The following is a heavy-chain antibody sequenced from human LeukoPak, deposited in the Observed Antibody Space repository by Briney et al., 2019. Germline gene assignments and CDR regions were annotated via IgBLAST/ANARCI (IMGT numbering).Heavy chain of an antibody. CDR1: GYTFTGYY. CDR2: INPNSGGT. J-gene: IGHJ4*02. V-gene: IGHV1-2*02. D-gene: IGHD1-26*01. CDR3: ARDGGGSYSYIDY. Sequence: ASVKVSCKASGYTFTGYYMHWVRQAPGQGREWMGWINPNSGGTKYAQKFQGRVTMTRDTSISTAYMELSRLRSDDTAVYYCARDGGGSYSYIDYWGQGTLVTVSS.